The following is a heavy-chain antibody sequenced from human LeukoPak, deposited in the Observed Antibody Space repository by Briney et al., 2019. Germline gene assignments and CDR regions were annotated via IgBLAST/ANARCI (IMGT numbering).Heavy chain of an antibody. V-gene: IGHV3-23*01. D-gene: IGHD2/OR15-2a*01. CDR2: SSSGGSNP. J-gene: IGHJ3*01. Sequence: GGSLRLSCAASGFTFSKYALVWVRQAPGKGLEWVSASSSGGSNPLYADAVKGRFTISRDNSKNTLYLRMNSLRAEDTAVYYWGRDPNREYVGAFEFWGRGTMVIVSS. CDR1: GFTFSKYA. CDR3: GRDPNREYVGAFEF.